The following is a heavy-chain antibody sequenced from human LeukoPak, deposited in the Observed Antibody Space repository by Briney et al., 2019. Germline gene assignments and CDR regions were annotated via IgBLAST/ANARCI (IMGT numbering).Heavy chain of an antibody. CDR2: IYYSGST. J-gene: IGHJ5*02. V-gene: IGHV4-39*07. D-gene: IGHD2-8*01. CDR3: AREKYCTNGVCYRRYWFDP. CDR1: GGSISSSSYY. Sequence: SETLSLTCTVSGGSISSSSYYWGWIRQPPGKGLEWTGSIYYSGSTYYNPSLKSRVTISVDTSKNQFSLKLSSVTAADTAVYYCAREKYCTNGVCYRRYWFDPWGQGTLVTVSS.